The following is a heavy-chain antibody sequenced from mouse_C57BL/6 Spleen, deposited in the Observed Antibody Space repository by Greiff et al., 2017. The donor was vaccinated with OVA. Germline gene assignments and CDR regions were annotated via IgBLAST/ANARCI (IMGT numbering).Heavy chain of an antibody. D-gene: IGHD2-3*01. CDR2: INPSTGGT. Sequence: VQLQQSGPELVKPGASVKISCKASGYSFTGYYMNWVKQSPEKSLEWIGEINPSTGGTTYNQKFKAKATLTVDKSSSTAYMQLKRLTSEDSAVYYGSRRGPYDGYLAWCAYWGQGTLVTVSA. J-gene: IGHJ3*01. CDR1: GYSFTGYY. V-gene: IGHV1-42*01. CDR3: SRRGPYDGYLAWCAY.